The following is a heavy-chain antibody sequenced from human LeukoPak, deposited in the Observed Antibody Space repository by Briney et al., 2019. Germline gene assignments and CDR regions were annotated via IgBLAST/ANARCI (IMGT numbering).Heavy chain of an antibody. CDR2: IYYSGST. V-gene: IGHV4-59*01. J-gene: IGHJ6*02. CDR1: GGSISSYY. D-gene: IGHD3-3*01. CDR3: ARDLRFLEWLPNYYYYGMDV. Sequence: PSETLSLTCTVSGGSISSYYWSWIRQPPAKGLERIGYIYYSGSTNYNPSLKSRVTISVDTSKNQFSLKLSSVTAADTAVYYCARDLRFLEWLPNYYYYGMDVWGQGTTVTVSS.